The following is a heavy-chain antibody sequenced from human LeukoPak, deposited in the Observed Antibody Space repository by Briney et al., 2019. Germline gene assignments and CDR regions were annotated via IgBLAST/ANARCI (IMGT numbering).Heavy chain of an antibody. Sequence: SETPSLTCTVSGGSISSSSYYWGWIRQPPGKGLEWIGSIYYSGSTYYNPSLKSRVTISVDTSKNQFSLKLSSVTAADTAVYYCARSHLRFLEWLPYYFDYWGQGTLVTVSS. CDR3: ARSHLRFLEWLPYYFDY. D-gene: IGHD3-3*01. V-gene: IGHV4-39*01. J-gene: IGHJ4*02. CDR1: GGSISSSSYY. CDR2: IYYSGST.